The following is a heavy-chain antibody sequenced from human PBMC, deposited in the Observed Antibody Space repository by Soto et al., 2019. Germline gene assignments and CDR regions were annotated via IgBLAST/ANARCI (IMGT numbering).Heavy chain of an antibody. V-gene: IGHV3-23*01. CDR2: ISGSGGST. Sequence: GGSLRLSFAGSGFTLSSYAMSWVHQAPGKGLEWVSAISGSGGSTYYADSVKGRFTISRDNSKNTLYLQMNSLRAEDTAVYYCAKGVYYYGSGAETAFDYWGQGTLVTLSS. D-gene: IGHD3-10*01. J-gene: IGHJ4*02. CDR1: GFTLSSYA. CDR3: AKGVYYYGSGAETAFDY.